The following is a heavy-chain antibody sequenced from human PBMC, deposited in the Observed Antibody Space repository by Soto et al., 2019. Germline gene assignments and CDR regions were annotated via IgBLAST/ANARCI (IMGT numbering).Heavy chain of an antibody. Sequence: SETLSLTCAVSGGSISSSNWWSWVRQPPGKGLEWIGEIYHSGSTNYNPSLKSRVTISVDKSKNQFSLKLSSVTAADTAVYYCASTHYYDSSGYLDAFDIWGQGTMVTVSS. CDR3: ASTHYYDSSGYLDAFDI. CDR1: GGSISSSNW. CDR2: IYHSGST. J-gene: IGHJ3*02. D-gene: IGHD3-22*01. V-gene: IGHV4-4*02.